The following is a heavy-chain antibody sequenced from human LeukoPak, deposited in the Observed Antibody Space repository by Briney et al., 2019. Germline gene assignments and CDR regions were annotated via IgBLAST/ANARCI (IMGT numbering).Heavy chain of an antibody. D-gene: IGHD3-16*01. V-gene: IGHV1-8*01. CDR3: ARAAMITFGGDPRYDP. CDR2: MNPNSGNT. CDR1: GYTFTSYD. J-gene: IGHJ5*02. Sequence: GASVKVSCKASGYTFTSYDINWVRQATGQGLEWMGWMNPNSGNTGYAQKFQGRVTMTRNTSISTAYMELSSLRSEDTAVYYCARAAMITFGGDPRYDPWGQGTLVTVSS.